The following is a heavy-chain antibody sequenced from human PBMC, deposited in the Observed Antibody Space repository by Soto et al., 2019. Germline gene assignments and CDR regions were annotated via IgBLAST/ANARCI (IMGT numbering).Heavy chain of an antibody. Sequence: PGGSLRLSCAASGFPFGDYAMSWFRQAPGKGLEWVDFIRSKAYGGTTEYAASVKGRFTISRDDSKSIAYLQMNSLKTEDTAVYYCTRDPWPSWGTGTAQAFDIWGQGTMVTVSS. CDR3: TRDPWPSWGTGTAQAFDI. D-gene: IGHD1-7*01. V-gene: IGHV3-49*03. CDR2: IRSKAYGGTT. CDR1: GFPFGDYA. J-gene: IGHJ3*02.